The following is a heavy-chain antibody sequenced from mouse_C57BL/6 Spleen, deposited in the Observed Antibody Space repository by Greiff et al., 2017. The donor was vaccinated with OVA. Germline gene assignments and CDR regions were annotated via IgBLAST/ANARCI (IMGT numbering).Heavy chain of an antibody. CDR2: IWSGGST. D-gene: IGHD1-1*01. J-gene: IGHJ4*01. CDR3: APLLLRYGAMDY. CDR1: GFSLTSYG. Sequence: VKLMESGPGLVQPSQSLSITCTVSGFSLTSYGVHWVRQPPGKGLEWLGVIWSGGSTDYNAAFISRLSISKDNSKSQVFFKMNSLQADDTAIYYCAPLLLRYGAMDYWGQGTSVTVSS. V-gene: IGHV2-4*01.